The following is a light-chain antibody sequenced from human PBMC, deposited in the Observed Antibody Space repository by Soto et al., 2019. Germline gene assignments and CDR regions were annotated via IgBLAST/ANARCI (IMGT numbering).Light chain of an antibody. Sequence: QSVLTQPHSASGSPVQSVTISCTGTSSDVGGYNYVSWYQQHPGKAPKLMIYEVNKRPSGVPDRFSGSKSGNTASPTVSGLQAEDEADYYCSSYAGSTNPNFVFGTGTKVTVL. CDR3: SSYAGSTNPNFV. J-gene: IGLJ1*01. CDR1: SSDVGGYNY. V-gene: IGLV2-8*01. CDR2: EVN.